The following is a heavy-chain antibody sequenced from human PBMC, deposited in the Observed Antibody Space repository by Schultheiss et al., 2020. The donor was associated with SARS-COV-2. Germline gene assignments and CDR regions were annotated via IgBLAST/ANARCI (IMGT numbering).Heavy chain of an antibody. Sequence: SETLSLTCTVSGGSISSYYWSWIRQPPGKGLEWIGEINHSGSTNYNPSLKSRVTISVDTSKNQFSLKLSSVTAADTAVYYCARDSLGAFDIWGQGTMVTVSS. CDR1: GGSISSYY. CDR2: INHSGST. D-gene: IGHD2-21*01. J-gene: IGHJ3*02. V-gene: IGHV4-34*01. CDR3: ARDSLGAFDI.